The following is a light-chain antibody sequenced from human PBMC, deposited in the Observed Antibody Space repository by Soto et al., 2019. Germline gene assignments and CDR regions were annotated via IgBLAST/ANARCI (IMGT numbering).Light chain of an antibody. CDR1: QSISIW. V-gene: IGKV1-5*03. CDR3: QQYNIYWT. J-gene: IGKJ1*01. CDR2: KSY. Sequence: DIQMTQSPSTLSASVGDRVTITCRSSQSISIWLAWSQQKPGKAAKLLIYKSYSLESGDPSRFSGSGSGTEFTLTISSLRPDEFATYYCQQYNIYWTFGQGIQVEIK.